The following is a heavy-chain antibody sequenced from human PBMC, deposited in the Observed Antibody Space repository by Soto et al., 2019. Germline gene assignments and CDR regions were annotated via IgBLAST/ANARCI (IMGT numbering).Heavy chain of an antibody. CDR2: IIPIFGTA. Sequence: SVKVSCKASGGTFSSYAISWVRQAPGQGLEWMGGIIPIFGTANYAQKFQGRVTITADESTSTAYMELSSLRSEDTAVYYCARGTYYYDSSGYYDAFDIWGQGTMVTVSS. D-gene: IGHD3-22*01. J-gene: IGHJ3*02. CDR3: ARGTYYYDSSGYYDAFDI. CDR1: GGTFSSYA. V-gene: IGHV1-69*13.